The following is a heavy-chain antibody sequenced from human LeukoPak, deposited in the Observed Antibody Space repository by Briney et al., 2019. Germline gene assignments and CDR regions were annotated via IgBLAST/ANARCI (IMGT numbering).Heavy chain of an antibody. CDR1: GDSISSGSSY. CDR2: IYTSGST. D-gene: IGHD6-19*01. Sequence: SQTLSLTCTVSGDSISSGSSYWSWIRQPAGKGLEWIGRIYTSGSTNYNPSLKSRVTMSVDTSENQFSLKLSSVTAADTAVYYCARETIWGGWFPPTVDHYYYYMDVWGKGTTVTISS. V-gene: IGHV4-61*02. CDR3: ARETIWGGWFPPTVDHYYYYMDV. J-gene: IGHJ6*03.